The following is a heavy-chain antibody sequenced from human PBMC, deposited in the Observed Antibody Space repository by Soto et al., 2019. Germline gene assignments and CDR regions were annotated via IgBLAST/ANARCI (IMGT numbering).Heavy chain of an antibody. CDR3: ARDKITGLFGY. D-gene: IGHD2-8*02. V-gene: IGHV4-34*01. CDR1: GGSFSGYY. Sequence: ETLSLTCAVYGGSFSGYYWTWIRQPPGTGLEWIGEINHSGSTNYNPSLKSRVTISVDTSKNQFSLKLTSVTAADTAVYYCARDKITGLFGYWGQGTLVTVSS. J-gene: IGHJ4*02. CDR2: INHSGST.